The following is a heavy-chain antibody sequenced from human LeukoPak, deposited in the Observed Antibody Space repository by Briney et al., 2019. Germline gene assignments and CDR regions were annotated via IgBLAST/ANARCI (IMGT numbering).Heavy chain of an antibody. Sequence: GESLKISCAASGFTFSTYALSWVRQAPGKGLEWVSSISGSAGGTYYADSVKGRFTISRDNSKNTLYLQMHSLRAEDTAVYYCAKNWVASSWFNWFDPWGQGTLVTVSS. CDR1: GFTFSTYA. CDR2: ISGSAGGT. J-gene: IGHJ5*02. CDR3: AKNWVASSWFNWFDP. V-gene: IGHV3-23*01. D-gene: IGHD6-13*01.